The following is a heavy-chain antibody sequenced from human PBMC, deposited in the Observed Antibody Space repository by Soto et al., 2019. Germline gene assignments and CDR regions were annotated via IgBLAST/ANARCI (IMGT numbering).Heavy chain of an antibody. Sequence: GGSLRLSCAASGFTVSSNYMSWVRQAPGKGLEWVSVIYSGGSTYYADSVKGRFTIPRHNSKNTLYLQMNSLRAEDTAVYYCARETSGYTGYYYYMDVWGKGTTVTVSS. V-gene: IGHV3-53*04. CDR3: ARETSGYTGYYYYMDV. D-gene: IGHD5-12*01. CDR2: IYSGGST. CDR1: GFTVSSNY. J-gene: IGHJ6*03.